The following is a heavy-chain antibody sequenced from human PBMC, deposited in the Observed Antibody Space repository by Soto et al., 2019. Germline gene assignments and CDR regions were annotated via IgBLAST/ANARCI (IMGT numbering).Heavy chain of an antibody. CDR3: SRGGFHHGFDV. CDR1: GFTFRSYW. CDR2: IDNDGTGS. V-gene: IGHV3-74*01. D-gene: IGHD2-15*01. Sequence: EVQLAESGGASVQPGGSLRLSCAASGFTFRSYWMHWVRQAPGKGQVWVARIDNDGTGSIYADSVRGRFTISRDNAYNTVYLHMSSLRADDTAVYYCSRGGFHHGFDVWGQGTMVTVSS. J-gene: IGHJ3*01.